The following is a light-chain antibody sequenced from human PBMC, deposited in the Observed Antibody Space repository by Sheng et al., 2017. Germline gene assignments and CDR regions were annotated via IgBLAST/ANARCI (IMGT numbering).Light chain of an antibody. V-gene: IGKV3-20*01. CDR2: GAS. CDR1: QTVNTNS. CDR3: QKSDNSVT. J-gene: IGKJ5*01. Sequence: EIVLTQSPGTLSLSPGERAILSCRPSQTVNTNSLAWYQHKPGQAPRLLIYGASNRANDFTLTITRLEPEDFAIYYCQKSDNSVTFGQGTRLE.